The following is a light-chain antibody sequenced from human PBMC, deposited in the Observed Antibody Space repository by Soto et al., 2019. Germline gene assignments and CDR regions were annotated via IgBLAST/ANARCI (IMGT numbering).Light chain of an antibody. CDR2: KAS. Sequence: DIQMTQSPSTLSASVGDRVTFSCRASQSISTWLAWYQQKPGKAPKLLIYKASTLESGVPSRFSGSGSGTEFTLTISSLQPDDFGTYYCQEYNTYSYTFGQGTKLEIK. V-gene: IGKV1-5*03. CDR1: QSISTW. CDR3: QEYNTYSYT. J-gene: IGKJ2*01.